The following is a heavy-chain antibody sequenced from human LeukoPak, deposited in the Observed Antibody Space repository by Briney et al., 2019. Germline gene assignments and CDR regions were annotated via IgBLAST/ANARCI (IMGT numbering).Heavy chain of an antibody. V-gene: IGHV3-7*04. J-gene: IGHJ4*02. CDR1: GLTFSASW. Sequence: GGSLRLSCAASGLTFSASWMSWVRQAPGKGLEWVANIKEDGSAKYYVDSVTGRFTISRDNAKNSLFLQMNSLRAEDTAVYYCARDAEGGTYRYWGQGTLVTVSS. CDR3: ARDAEGGTYRY. CDR2: IKEDGSAK. D-gene: IGHD1-26*01.